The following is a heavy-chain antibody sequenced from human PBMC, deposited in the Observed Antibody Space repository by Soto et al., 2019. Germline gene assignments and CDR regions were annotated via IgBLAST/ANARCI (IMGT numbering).Heavy chain of an antibody. CDR3: ARDRDILVVPVDKRRHFYYYGLDV. Sequence: QVQLQESGPGLVKPSETLSLTCTVSGGSLDTYYWSWIRQPPGKGLEWIGYIYYSGRTHYNPSLQSRFTMSVDRSKNQLSLKVSSVTAADTAIYYCARDRDILVVPVDKRRHFYYYGLDVWGQGTTVTVSS. CDR1: GGSLDTYY. CDR2: IYYSGRT. J-gene: IGHJ6*02. D-gene: IGHD2-2*01. V-gene: IGHV4-59*01.